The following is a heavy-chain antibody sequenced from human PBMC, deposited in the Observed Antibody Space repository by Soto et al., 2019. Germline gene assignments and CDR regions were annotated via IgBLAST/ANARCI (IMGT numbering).Heavy chain of an antibody. D-gene: IGHD3-3*01. CDR3: ARGHYDFWSAQLIYYMDV. Sequence: GGSLRLSCAASGFTFSSYWMSWVRQAPGKGLEWVANIKQDGSEKYYVDSVKGRFTISRDNAKNSLYLQMNSLRAEDTAVYYCARGHYDFWSAQLIYYMDVWGKGTTVTVSS. CDR2: IKQDGSEK. J-gene: IGHJ6*03. V-gene: IGHV3-7*01. CDR1: GFTFSSYW.